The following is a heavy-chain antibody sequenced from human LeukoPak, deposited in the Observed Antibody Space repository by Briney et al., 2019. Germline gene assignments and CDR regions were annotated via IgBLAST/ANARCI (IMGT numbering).Heavy chain of an antibody. CDR3: ARDLADYYDSSGYYDDGYGY. V-gene: IGHV1-69*04. J-gene: IGHJ4*02. CDR1: GGTFSSYA. Sequence: SVKVSCKASGGTFSSYAISWVRQAPGQGIEWMGRIIPILGIANYAQKFQGRVTITADKSTSTAYMELSSLRSEDTAVYYCARDLADYYDSSGYYDDGYGYWGRGTLVTVSS. CDR2: IIPILGIA. D-gene: IGHD3-22*01.